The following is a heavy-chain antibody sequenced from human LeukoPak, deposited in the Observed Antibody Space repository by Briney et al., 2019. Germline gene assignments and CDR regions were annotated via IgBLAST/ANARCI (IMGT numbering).Heavy chain of an antibody. V-gene: IGHV1-69*05. CDR2: IIPIFGTA. CDR1: GGTFSSYA. D-gene: IGHD6-19*01. Sequence: GASVKVPCKASGGTFSSYAISWVRQAPGQGLEWMGRIIPIFGTANYAQKFQGRVTITTDESTSTAYMELSSLRSEDTAVYYCVRDHGYSSGWSTFDYWGQGTLVTVSS. J-gene: IGHJ4*02. CDR3: VRDHGYSSGWSTFDY.